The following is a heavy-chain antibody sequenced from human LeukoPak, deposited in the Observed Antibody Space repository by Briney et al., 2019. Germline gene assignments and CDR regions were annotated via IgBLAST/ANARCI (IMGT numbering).Heavy chain of an antibody. J-gene: IGHJ3*02. V-gene: IGHV3-23*01. CDR2: ISGSGGST. Sequence: GGSLRLSCAASEFTFSSYAMSWVRQAPGKGLEWVSAISGSGGSTYYADSVKGRFTISRDNSKNTLYLQMNSLRAEDTAVYYCAKVLGYSGSFFDIWGQGTMVTVSS. D-gene: IGHD1-26*01. CDR3: AKVLGYSGSFFDI. CDR1: EFTFSSYA.